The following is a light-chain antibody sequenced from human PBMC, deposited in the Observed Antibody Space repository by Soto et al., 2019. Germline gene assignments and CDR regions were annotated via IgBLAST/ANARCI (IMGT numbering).Light chain of an antibody. V-gene: IGKV1-27*01. J-gene: IGKJ2*01. CDR2: AAS. CDR3: QKYNSAPNT. Sequence: DVQMTQSPSSLSASVGDRVTITCRASRGISSSLAWYQQKPGKVPKLLIYAASTLHAGVQSRFSGSGSGTFFTLTINSLQPEDVATYNCQKYNSAPNTFGRGTRLEIK. CDR1: RGISSS.